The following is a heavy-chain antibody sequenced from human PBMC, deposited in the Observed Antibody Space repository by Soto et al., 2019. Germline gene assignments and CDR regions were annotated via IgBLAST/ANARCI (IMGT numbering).Heavy chain of an antibody. CDR3: AKWGWYGLGYCSSTSFLMSRDDAFDI. CDR1: GGTFSSYT. Sequence: SVKVSCKASGGTFSSYTISWVRQAPGQGLEWMGRIIPILGIANYAQKFQGRVTITADKSTSTAYMELSSLRSEDTAVYYCAKWGWYGLGYCSSTSFLMSRDDAFDIWGQGTMVTVSS. V-gene: IGHV1-69*02. J-gene: IGHJ3*02. D-gene: IGHD2-2*01. CDR2: IIPILGIA.